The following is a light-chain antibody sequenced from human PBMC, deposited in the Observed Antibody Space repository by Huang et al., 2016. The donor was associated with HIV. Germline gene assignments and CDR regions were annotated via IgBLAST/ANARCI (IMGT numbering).Light chain of an antibody. CDR2: GAS. J-gene: IGKJ1*01. V-gene: IGKV1-39*01. Sequence: DIQMTQSPSSLSASVGDRVTITCRASQRINSYLNWYQQKPGKAPNLLIYGASSLQSGVPSRFSGSGSWTDFTLTISSLQPEDFATYYCQQSYNTPTFGHGTKVEI. CDR1: QRINSY. CDR3: QQSYNTPT.